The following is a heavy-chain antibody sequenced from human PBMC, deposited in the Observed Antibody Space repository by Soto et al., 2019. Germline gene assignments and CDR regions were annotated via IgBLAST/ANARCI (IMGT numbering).Heavy chain of an antibody. D-gene: IGHD6-13*01. J-gene: IGHJ4*02. V-gene: IGHV3-48*03. CDR3: ARDPGVVAAAGYYFDY. CDR2: ISSSGSTI. Sequence: GSLRLSCAASGFTFSSYEMNWVRQAPGKGLEWVSYISSSGSTIYYADSVKGRFTISRDNAKNSLYLQMNSLRAEDTAVYYCARDPGVVAAAGYYFDYWGQGTLVTVSS. CDR1: GFTFSSYE.